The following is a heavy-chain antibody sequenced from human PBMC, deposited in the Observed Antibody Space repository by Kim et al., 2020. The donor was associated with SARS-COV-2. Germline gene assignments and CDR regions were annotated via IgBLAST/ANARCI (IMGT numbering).Heavy chain of an antibody. Sequence: TNYYPPLQSRVTISVGTSKNQFALKLSSVTAADTAVYYCARTYYQGAFDIWGQGTMVTVSS. J-gene: IGHJ3*02. V-gene: IGHV4-4*09. CDR3: ARTYYQGAFDI. CDR2: T. D-gene: IGHD2-2*01.